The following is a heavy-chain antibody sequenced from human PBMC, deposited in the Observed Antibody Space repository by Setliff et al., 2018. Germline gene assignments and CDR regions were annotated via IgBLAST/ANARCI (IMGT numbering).Heavy chain of an antibody. D-gene: IGHD3-10*01. CDR3: FGAGTCSY. V-gene: IGHV3-7*01. Sequence: GALRLSCTASGLSYINDWVSWVRQAPGKGLEWLASINPHGSEKYYADSVKGRFTISRDNAKNSLSLQMNNLRTEDTAVYYCFGAGTCSYWGQGTLVTVSS. J-gene: IGHJ4*02. CDR2: INPHGSEK. CDR1: GLSYINDW.